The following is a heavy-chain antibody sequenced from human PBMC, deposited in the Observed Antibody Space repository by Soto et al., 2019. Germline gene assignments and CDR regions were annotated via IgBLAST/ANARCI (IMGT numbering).Heavy chain of an antibody. CDR1: GGSISSGGYY. Sequence: SETLSLTCTVSGGSISSGGYYWSWIRQHPGKGLEWIGYIYYSGNTYYNPSLKSRVTISVDTSKNQFSLKLTSVTAADTAVYYCASQRPGEWYYYYGMDAWGQGTTVTVSS. CDR3: ASQRPGEWYYYYGMDA. V-gene: IGHV4-31*03. D-gene: IGHD3-10*01. J-gene: IGHJ6*02. CDR2: IYYSGNT.